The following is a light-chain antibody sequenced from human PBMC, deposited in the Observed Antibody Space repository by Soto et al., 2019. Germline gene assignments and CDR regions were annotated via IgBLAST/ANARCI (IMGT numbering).Light chain of an antibody. CDR2: DVS. J-gene: IGKJ5*01. CDR1: QDIRGA. Sequence: AIQLTQSPSSLSASLGDRVTITCRASQDIRGALAWYQQKPGKPPKLLIFDVSSLQSGVPSRFSGSGSGTDFTLTISSLQPGDFATYYCQQFNTYPITFGQGTQREIK. V-gene: IGKV1-13*02. CDR3: QQFNTYPIT.